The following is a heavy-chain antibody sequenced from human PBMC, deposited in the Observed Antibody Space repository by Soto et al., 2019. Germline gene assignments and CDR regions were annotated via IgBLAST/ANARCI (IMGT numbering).Heavy chain of an antibody. Sequence: SETLSLTCAVYGGSFSGYYWSWIRQPPGKGLEWIGEINHSGSTNYNPSLKSRVTISDDTSKNQFSLKLSSVTAADTAVYYCARGFNYYGSGSYYKHWGQGTLVTVSS. D-gene: IGHD3-10*01. CDR3: ARGFNYYGSGSYYKH. J-gene: IGHJ4*02. CDR1: GGSFSGYY. CDR2: INHSGST. V-gene: IGHV4-34*01.